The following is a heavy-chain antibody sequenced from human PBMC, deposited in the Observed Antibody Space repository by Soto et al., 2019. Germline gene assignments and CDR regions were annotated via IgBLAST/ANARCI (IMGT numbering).Heavy chain of an antibody. CDR3: AHAGDYDLLTFDH. CDR2: IYWDDDK. V-gene: IGHV2-5*02. D-gene: IGHD4-17*01. J-gene: IGHJ4*02. CDR1: GFSLSTYHMG. Sequence: QITLKESGPKLVRPAQTLTLTCDFSGFSLSTYHMGVAWIRQPPGKALEWLALIYWDDDKRYSPSLKDRLAISKATSSNQVVLTITNMDPGDTATYFCAHAGDYDLLTFDHWGPGTLVTVSS.